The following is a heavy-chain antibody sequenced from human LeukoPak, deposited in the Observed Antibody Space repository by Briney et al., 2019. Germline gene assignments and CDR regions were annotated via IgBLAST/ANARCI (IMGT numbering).Heavy chain of an antibody. CDR3: AKDRVDLYYYDSSGYPDDAFDI. D-gene: IGHD3-22*01. V-gene: IGHV3-23*01. CDR1: GFTFSSYA. CDR2: ISGSGGST. Sequence: GGSLRLSCAASGFTFSSYAMSWVRQAPGKGLEWVSAISGSGGSTYYADSAKGRLTISRDNSKNTLYLQMNSLRAEDTAVYYCAKDRVDLYYYDSSGYPDDAFDIWGQGTMVTVSS. J-gene: IGHJ3*02.